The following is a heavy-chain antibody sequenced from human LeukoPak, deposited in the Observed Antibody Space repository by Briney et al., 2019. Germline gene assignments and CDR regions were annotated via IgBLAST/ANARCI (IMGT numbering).Heavy chain of an antibody. CDR1: GFTFDDYA. V-gene: IGHV3-9*01. CDR3: AKESKGAFDI. Sequence: GGSLRLSCAASGFTFDDYAMHWVRQAPGKGLEWVSGISWNSGSIGYADSVKGRFTISRDNAKSSLYLQMNSLRAEDTALYYCAKESKGAFDIWGQGTMVTVSS. J-gene: IGHJ3*02. CDR2: ISWNSGSI.